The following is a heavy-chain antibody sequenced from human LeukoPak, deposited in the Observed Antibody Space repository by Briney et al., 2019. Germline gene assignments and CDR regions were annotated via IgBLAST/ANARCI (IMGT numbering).Heavy chain of an antibody. CDR1: GFTFGDYA. CDR2: IRSKAYGGTT. CDR3: TREVTAN. V-gene: IGHV3-49*04. D-gene: IGHD2-21*02. Sequence: SGGSLRLSCTASGFTFGDYAMSWVRQAPGKGLEWVGFIRSKAYGGTTEYAASVKGRFTISRDDSKSIAYLQMNSLKTEVTAVYYCTREVTANWGQGTLVTVSS. J-gene: IGHJ4*02.